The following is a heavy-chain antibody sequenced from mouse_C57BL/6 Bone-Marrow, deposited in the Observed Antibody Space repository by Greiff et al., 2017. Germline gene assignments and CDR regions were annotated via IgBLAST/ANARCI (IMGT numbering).Heavy chain of an antibody. J-gene: IGHJ4*01. CDR2: IDPSDSYT. D-gene: IGHD4-1*01. Sequence: QVQLQQPGAELVMPGASVKLSCKASGYTFTSYWMHWVKQRPGQGLEWIGEIDPSDSYTNYNQKFKGKSTLTVDKSSSTAYMQLSSLTSEDSAVYYCARRTGTLGVWMDYWGQGTSVTVSS. CDR1: GYTFTSYW. CDR3: ARRTGTLGVWMDY. V-gene: IGHV1-69*01.